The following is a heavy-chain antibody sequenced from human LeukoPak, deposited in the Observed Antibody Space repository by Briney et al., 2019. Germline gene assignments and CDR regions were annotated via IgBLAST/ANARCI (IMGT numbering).Heavy chain of an antibody. V-gene: IGHV4-34*01. D-gene: IGHD1-26*01. CDR3: ARDRGSYRLRPYFDY. J-gene: IGHJ4*02. Sequence: QPSETLSLTCAVYGGSFSGYYWSWIRQPPGRGLEWIGEINHSGSTNYNPSLKSRVTISVDTSKNQFSLKLSSVTAADTAVYYCARDRGSYRLRPYFDYWGQGTLVTVSS. CDR1: GGSFSGYY. CDR2: INHSGST.